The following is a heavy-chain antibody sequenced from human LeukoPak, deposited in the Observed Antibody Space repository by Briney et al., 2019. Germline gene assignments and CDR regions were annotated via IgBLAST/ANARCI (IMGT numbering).Heavy chain of an antibody. CDR1: GGSISSGSYY. V-gene: IGHV4-61*02. J-gene: IGHJ4*02. D-gene: IGHD1-26*01. Sequence: SQTLSLTCTVSGGSISSGSYYWSWIRQPAGKGLEWIGRIYTGGSTNYNPSLKSRVTISVDTSKNQFSLKLSSVTAADTAVYYCARDASGRKDYWGQGTLVTVSS. CDR3: ARDASGRKDY. CDR2: IYTGGST.